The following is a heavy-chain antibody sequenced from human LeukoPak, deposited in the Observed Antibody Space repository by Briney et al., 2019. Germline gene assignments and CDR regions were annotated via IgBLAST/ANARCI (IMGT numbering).Heavy chain of an antibody. J-gene: IGHJ6*03. Sequence: PGGSLRLSCAASGFTFSNYAMNWVRQAPGKRLEWVSSIGASGGSTNYADSVKGRFTISRDNSKDTVYLQMNSLRAEDTAVYYCAKVMKGSERLTIVRGVIIKTAGLYYMDVWGKGTTVTVSS. V-gene: IGHV3-23*01. CDR3: AKVMKGSERLTIVRGVIIKTAGLYYMDV. D-gene: IGHD3-10*01. CDR2: IGASGGST. CDR1: GFTFSNYA.